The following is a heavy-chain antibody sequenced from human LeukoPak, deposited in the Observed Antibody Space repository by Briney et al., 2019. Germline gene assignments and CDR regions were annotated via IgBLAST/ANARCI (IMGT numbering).Heavy chain of an antibody. Sequence: GGSLRLSCAASGITFSSYGMSWVRQAPGKGLEWVSSISSTGGTTYYADSVKGRFTISRDNSKNTLYLQMNSLRAEDTAIYYCAKNGDRGAYCTGGTCCPYFYYYMDVWGKGTTVTI. CDR3: AKNGDRGAYCTGGTCCPYFYYYMDV. CDR2: ISSTGGTT. J-gene: IGHJ6*03. D-gene: IGHD2-15*01. CDR1: GITFSSYG. V-gene: IGHV3-23*01.